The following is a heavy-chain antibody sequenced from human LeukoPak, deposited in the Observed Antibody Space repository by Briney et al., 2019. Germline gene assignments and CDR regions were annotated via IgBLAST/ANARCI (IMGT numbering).Heavy chain of an antibody. V-gene: IGHV3-48*01. Sequence: GGSLRLSCAASGFTFSSYDMNWVRQAPGKGLEWVSYISSSGSTIYYADSVKGRVTISRDNAKNSLYLQMNSLRAEDTAVYYCARSYGGNFPFDYWGQGTLVTVSS. CDR3: ARSYGGNFPFDY. D-gene: IGHD4-23*01. J-gene: IGHJ4*02. CDR1: GFTFSSYD. CDR2: ISSSGSTI.